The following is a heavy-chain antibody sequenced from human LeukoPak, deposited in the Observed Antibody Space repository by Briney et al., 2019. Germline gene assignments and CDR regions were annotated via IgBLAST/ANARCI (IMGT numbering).Heavy chain of an antibody. CDR2: IIPIFGTA. CDR1: GGTYSSYA. D-gene: IGHD3-3*01. CDR3: ARASWNYDFWSGYYTGGHYYMDV. V-gene: IGHV1-69*05. Sequence: GASVKVSCKASGGTYSSYAISWVRQAPGQGLEWMGGIIPIFGTANDAQKFQGRVTITTDESTSTAYMELSSLRSEDTAVYYCARASWNYDFWSGYYTGGHYYMDVWGKGTTVTVSS. J-gene: IGHJ6*03.